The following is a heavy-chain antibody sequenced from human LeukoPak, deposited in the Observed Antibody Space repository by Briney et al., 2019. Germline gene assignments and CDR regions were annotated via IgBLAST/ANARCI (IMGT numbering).Heavy chain of an antibody. D-gene: IGHD6-13*01. CDR3: ASLSIAAAAPFDP. Sequence: SGTLSLTCTVSGGSISSYYWSWIRQPPGKGLEWIRYIYYSGSTNYNPSLKSRVSISVDTSKNQFSLKLSSVTAADTAVYYCASLSIAAAAPFDPWGQGTLVTVSS. V-gene: IGHV4-59*08. CDR1: GGSISSYY. J-gene: IGHJ5*02. CDR2: IYYSGST.